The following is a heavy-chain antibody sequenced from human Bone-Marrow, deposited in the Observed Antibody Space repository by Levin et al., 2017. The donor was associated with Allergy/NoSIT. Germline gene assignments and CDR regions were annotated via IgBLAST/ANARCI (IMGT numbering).Heavy chain of an antibody. CDR2: IIPIFGTA. J-gene: IGHJ4*02. CDR3: ASGRGSRSFDY. Sequence: SVKVSCKASGGTFSSYAISWVRQAPGQGLEWMGGIIPIFGTANYAQKFQGIVTITADESTSTAYMELSSLRSEDTAVYYCASGRGSRSFDYWGQGTLVTVSS. D-gene: IGHD1-26*01. CDR1: GGTFSSYA. V-gene: IGHV1-69*13.